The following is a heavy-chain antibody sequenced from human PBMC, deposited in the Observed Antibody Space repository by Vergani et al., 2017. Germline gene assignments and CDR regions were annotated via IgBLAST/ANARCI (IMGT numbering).Heavy chain of an antibody. V-gene: IGHV3-23*01. J-gene: IGHJ4*02. CDR1: GFTFSSYA. CDR2: ISGSGGST. CDR3: AKHGSRFATVAPAYFDY. Sequence: DVQLLESGGGLVQPGGSLRLSCAASGFTFSSYAMSWVRQAPGKGLEWVSAISGSGGSTYYADSVKGRFTISRDNSKNTLYLQMNSLRAEDTAVYYCAKHGSRFATVAPAYFDYWGQGTLVTVSS. D-gene: IGHD4-23*01.